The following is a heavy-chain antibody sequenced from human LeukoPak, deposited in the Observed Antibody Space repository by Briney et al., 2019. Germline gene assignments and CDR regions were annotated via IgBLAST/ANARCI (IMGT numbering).Heavy chain of an antibody. D-gene: IGHD4-17*01. CDR1: GFTFDDFG. CDR3: ARDRLRGWGNWFGP. V-gene: IGHV3-20*03. Sequence: PGGCLRLSFAAAGFTFDDFGMSWVRHAPGKGLEWVSSINWDGARAAYPDSGKGRFTISRHNGKNYMYLQMNNLRVQRTALYYCARDRLRGWGNWFGPWGQGTLVTVSS. J-gene: IGHJ5*02. CDR2: INWDGARA.